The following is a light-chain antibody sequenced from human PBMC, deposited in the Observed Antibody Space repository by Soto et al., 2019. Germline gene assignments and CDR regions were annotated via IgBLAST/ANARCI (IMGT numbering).Light chain of an antibody. CDR2: AAS. J-gene: IGKJ1*01. CDR3: QKYNTAPRT. CDR1: QGINNY. V-gene: IGKV1-27*01. Sequence: DIQMTQSPSSLSASVGDRVTITCRASQGINNYLAWYQQQPGKVPKLLIYAASTLQPGVPSRFSGSGSGTDFALTISSMQPEDVATYFCQKYNTAPRTFGQGTKVEI.